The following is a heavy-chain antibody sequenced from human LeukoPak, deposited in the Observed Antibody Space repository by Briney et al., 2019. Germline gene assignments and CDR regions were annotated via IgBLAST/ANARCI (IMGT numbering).Heavy chain of an antibody. CDR1: GFSLSTSGVG. J-gene: IGHJ4*02. CDR3: AXXRXDYTRLDY. D-gene: IGHD4-11*01. CDR2: IYWDDDK. V-gene: IGHV2-5*02. Sequence: SGPTLVKPTQTLTLTCTFSGFSLSTSGVGVGWIRQPPGKALEWLALIYWDDDKRYSPSLKSRLTITKDTPKNQVILTMTNIXXXXXXXXXXAXXRXDYTRLDYWGQGTLVTVSS.